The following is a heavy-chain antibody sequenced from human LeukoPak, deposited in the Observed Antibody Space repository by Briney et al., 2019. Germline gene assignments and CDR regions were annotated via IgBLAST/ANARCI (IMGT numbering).Heavy chain of an antibody. D-gene: IGHD1-14*01. CDR2: INLSGST. CDR3: ARGGIRNRHYYFYMDV. Sequence: PSGTLSLTCAVYGGSFTGYYWSWIRQPPGKGLEWIGEINLSGSTNYNPSLKSRVTISVDTSKNQFSLKLDSVTAADTAVYYCARGGIRNRHYYFYMDVWGKGTTVTVSS. V-gene: IGHV4-34*01. J-gene: IGHJ6*03. CDR1: GGSFTGYY.